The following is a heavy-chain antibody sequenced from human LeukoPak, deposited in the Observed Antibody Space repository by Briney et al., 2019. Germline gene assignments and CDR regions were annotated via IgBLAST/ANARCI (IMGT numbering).Heavy chain of an antibody. V-gene: IGHV3-23*01. Sequence: GGSLRLSCAASGFTFSSYAMSWVRQAPGKGLEWVSAISASGGSTYYADSVKGRFTISRDNSKNTLYLQMNSLRAEDTAVYYCARVAEQWLMSIDYWGQGTLVTVSS. CDR1: GFTFSSYA. J-gene: IGHJ4*02. D-gene: IGHD6-19*01. CDR3: ARVAEQWLMSIDY. CDR2: ISASGGST.